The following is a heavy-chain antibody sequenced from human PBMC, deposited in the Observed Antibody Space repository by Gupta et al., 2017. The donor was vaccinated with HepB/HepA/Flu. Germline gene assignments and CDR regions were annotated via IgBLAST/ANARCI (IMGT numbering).Heavy chain of an antibody. V-gene: IGHV1-69*02. J-gene: IGHJ4*02. Sequence: AQKFQGRVTITADKSTSTAYMELSSLRSEDTAVYYCARLAGEMATIADYWGQGTLVTVSS. D-gene: IGHD5-12*01. CDR3: ARLAGEMATIADY.